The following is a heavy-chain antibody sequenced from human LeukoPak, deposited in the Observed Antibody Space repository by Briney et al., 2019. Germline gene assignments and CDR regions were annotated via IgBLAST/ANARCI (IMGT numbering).Heavy chain of an antibody. Sequence: SETLSLTCTVSGGSISSYYWSWIRQPPGKGLEWIGYIYYSGSTNYNPSLKSRVTISVKTSKNQFSLKLSSVTAADTAVYYCTSLNSGYGGWFDQWGQGTLVTVSS. V-gene: IGHV4-59*01. CDR1: GGSISSYY. D-gene: IGHD5-12*01. J-gene: IGHJ5*02. CDR3: TSLNSGYGGWFDQ. CDR2: IYYSGST.